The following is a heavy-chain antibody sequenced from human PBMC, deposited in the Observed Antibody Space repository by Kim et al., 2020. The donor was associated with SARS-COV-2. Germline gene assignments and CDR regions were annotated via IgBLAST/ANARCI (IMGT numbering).Heavy chain of an antibody. CDR2: IYHSGST. Sequence: SETLSLTCTVSGYSISSGYYWGWIRQPPGKGLEWIGSIYHSGSTYYNPSLKSRVTISVDTSKNQFSLKPSSVTAADTAVYYCARALYGDYTQVDWFDPWGQGTLVTVSS. J-gene: IGHJ5*02. CDR3: ARALYGDYTQVDWFDP. V-gene: IGHV4-38-2*02. D-gene: IGHD4-17*01. CDR1: GYSISSGYY.